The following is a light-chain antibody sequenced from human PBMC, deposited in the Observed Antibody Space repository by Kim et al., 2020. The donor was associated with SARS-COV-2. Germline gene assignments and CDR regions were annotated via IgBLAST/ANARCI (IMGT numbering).Light chain of an antibody. CDR2: GAS. CDR3: QQYNNCPIT. Sequence: DIVMTQSPATLSVSPGERATLSCRASQSVSSNLAWYQQKPGQAPRLLIYGASTRATGIPARFSGSGSGTEFTLTISSLQSEDFAVYYCQQYNNCPITFGGGTKVDIK. V-gene: IGKV3-15*01. J-gene: IGKJ4*01. CDR1: QSVSSN.